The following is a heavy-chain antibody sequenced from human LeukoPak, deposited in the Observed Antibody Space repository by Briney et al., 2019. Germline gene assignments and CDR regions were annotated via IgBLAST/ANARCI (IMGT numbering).Heavy chain of an antibody. CDR1: GYTFATYW. CDR3: VRHLSDITSCPNY. CDR2: IYPGDYRT. J-gene: IGHJ4*02. D-gene: IGHD2-2*01. Sequence: GESLKISCKGSGYTFATYWIGWVRQMPGKGLEWRGIIYPGDYRTTYSPSFQGPVTISADKSIRTAYLQWNSLKASDTAIYYCVRHLSDITSCPNYWGPGTLITV. V-gene: IGHV5-51*01.